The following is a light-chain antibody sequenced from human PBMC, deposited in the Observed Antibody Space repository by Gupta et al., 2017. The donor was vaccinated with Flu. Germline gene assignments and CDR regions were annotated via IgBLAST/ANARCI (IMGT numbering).Light chain of an antibody. V-gene: IGKV1-39*01. CDR3: QQSDSTSFA. CDR2: AAS. J-gene: IGKJ3*01. CDR1: HAIDVY. Sequence: PSSLSASVGDRVTLTCRTSHAIDVYLNWYQQKPGKAPKLLIYAASTLQSGVPSRFSGHGSGTDFTLTISSLQPEDFATYYCQQSDSTSFAFGHGTKVDIK.